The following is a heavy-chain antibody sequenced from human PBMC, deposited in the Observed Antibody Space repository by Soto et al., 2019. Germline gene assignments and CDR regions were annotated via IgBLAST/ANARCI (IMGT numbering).Heavy chain of an antibody. CDR1: GGSVSSGSYY. D-gene: IGHD5-18*01. Sequence: SETLSLTCTVSGGSVSSGSYYWSWIRQPPGKGLEWIGYIYYSGSTNYNPSLKSRVTISVDTSKDQFSLKLSSVTAADTAVYYCARDRPNRGYSYGPYGMDVWGQGTTVTVSS. CDR2: IYYSGST. V-gene: IGHV4-61*01. J-gene: IGHJ6*02. CDR3: ARDRPNRGYSYGPYGMDV.